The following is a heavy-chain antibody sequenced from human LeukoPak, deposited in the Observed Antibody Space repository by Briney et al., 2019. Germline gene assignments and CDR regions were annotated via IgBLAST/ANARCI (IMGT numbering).Heavy chain of an antibody. CDR3: ARFYVDSSGFSSYYFDS. J-gene: IGHJ4*02. CDR1: GGSFSGYY. D-gene: IGHD3-22*01. CDR2: INHSGST. Sequence: SETLSLTCAVYGGSFSGYYWSWIRQPPGKGLEWIGEINHSGSTNYNPSLQSRVTMSVDTSKDQSSLKLTSVTAADTAMYYCARFYVDSSGFSSYYFDSWSQGTLVTVSS. V-gene: IGHV4-34*01.